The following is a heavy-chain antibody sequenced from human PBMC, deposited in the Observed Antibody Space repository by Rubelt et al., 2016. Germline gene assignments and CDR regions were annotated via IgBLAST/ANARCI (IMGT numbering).Heavy chain of an antibody. D-gene: IGHD4-17*01. J-gene: IGHJ4*02. CDR1: GGSFSGYY. Sequence: QVQLQQWGAGLLKPSETLSLTCAVYGGSFSGYYWSWIRQPPGKGLEWIGEINHSGSTNYNPSLKSRVTISVDTSNNRFSLRLSSVTAADTAVYYCARGDPDRGSRTVTLDYWGQGTLVTVSS. CDR3: ARGDPDRGSRTVTLDY. V-gene: IGHV4-34*01. CDR2: INHSGST.